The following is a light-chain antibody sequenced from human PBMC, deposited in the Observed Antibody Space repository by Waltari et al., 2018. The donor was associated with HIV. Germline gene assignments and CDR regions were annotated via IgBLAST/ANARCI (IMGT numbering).Light chain of an antibody. Sequence: HSALTQPPSASGTPGQRVTLSCSGGRSNIGSNAVSWYHQVPGTAPKLLIYKNNQRPSGVPDRFSGSKSGTSASLAISGLQSEDEADYFCAAWDDNLDAALFGGGTKLTVL. J-gene: IGLJ2*01. CDR3: AAWDDNLDAAL. CDR2: KNN. V-gene: IGLV1-44*01. CDR1: RSNIGSNA.